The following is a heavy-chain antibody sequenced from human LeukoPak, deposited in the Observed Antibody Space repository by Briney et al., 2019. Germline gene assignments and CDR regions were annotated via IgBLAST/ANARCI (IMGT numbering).Heavy chain of an antibody. J-gene: IGHJ4*02. CDR1: AFSFISNA. CDR2: ISGSGSDT. D-gene: IGHD2-2*01. Sequence: GSLRLPSSASAFSFISNAMSWVRQAPGRGREWVAGISGSGSDTYYAHSVKGRFTISRDNSKNTLYLQTDTLRVEGTAVYYCARRLCRGTACYYFDYWGQGTLVTVSS. CDR3: ARRLCRGTACYYFDY. V-gene: IGHV3-23*01.